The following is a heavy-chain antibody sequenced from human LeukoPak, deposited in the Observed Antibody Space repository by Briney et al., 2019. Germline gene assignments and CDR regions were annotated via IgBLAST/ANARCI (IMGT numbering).Heavy chain of an antibody. Sequence: PGGSLRLSCAASGFTFSSYEMNWVRQAPGKGLEWVSYISSSGSTIYYADSVKGRFTISRDNAKNSLYLQMNSLRAEDTAVYYCATGACSNYPPVEFDHWGQGTLVTVSS. J-gene: IGHJ4*02. V-gene: IGHV3-48*03. CDR3: ATGACSNYPPVEFDH. CDR2: ISSSGSTI. D-gene: IGHD4-11*01. CDR1: GFTFSSYE.